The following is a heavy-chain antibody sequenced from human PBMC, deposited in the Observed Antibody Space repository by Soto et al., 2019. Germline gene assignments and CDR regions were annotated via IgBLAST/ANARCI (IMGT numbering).Heavy chain of an antibody. CDR1: GFTFDDYA. V-gene: IGHV3-9*01. D-gene: IGHD5-12*01. CDR2: ISWNSGSI. Sequence: GGSLRLSCAASGFTFDDYAMHWVRQAPGKGLEWVSGISWNSGSIGYADSVKGRFTISRDNAKNSLYLQMNSLRAEDTALYYCAKDLESGSDYYYGMDVWGQGTTVTVS. CDR3: AKDLESGSDYYYGMDV. J-gene: IGHJ6*02.